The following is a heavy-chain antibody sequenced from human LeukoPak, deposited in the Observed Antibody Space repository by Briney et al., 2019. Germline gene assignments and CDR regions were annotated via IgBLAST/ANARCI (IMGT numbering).Heavy chain of an antibody. V-gene: IGHV1-8*02. CDR2: MNTNSGNT. J-gene: IGHJ6*03. CDR3: ARGWYPSGREVTHSQYYYMDV. D-gene: IGHD6-13*01. Sequence: ASVKVSCKTSGYTFSSFDINWVRQATGRGLEWMGWMNTNSGNTGYAQKFQGRNTMTRNISISTAYMELSSLRSEDTAVYYCARGWYPSGREVTHSQYYYMDVWGKGSTITVSS. CDR1: GYTFSSFD.